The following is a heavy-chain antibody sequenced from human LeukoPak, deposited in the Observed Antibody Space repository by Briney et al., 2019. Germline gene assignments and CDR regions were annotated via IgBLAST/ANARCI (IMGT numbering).Heavy chain of an antibody. V-gene: IGHV1-18*01. D-gene: IGHD2-2*01. CDR1: GYTFTSYG. J-gene: IGHJ6*03. Sequence: GASVKVSCKASGYTFTSYGISWVRQAPGQGLEWMGWISAYNGNTNYAQKLQGRVTMTTGTSTSTAYMELRSLRSDDTAVYYCARRYCSSTSCSNYYYYMDVWGKGTTVTVSS. CDR3: ARRYCSSTSCSNYYYYMDV. CDR2: ISAYNGNT.